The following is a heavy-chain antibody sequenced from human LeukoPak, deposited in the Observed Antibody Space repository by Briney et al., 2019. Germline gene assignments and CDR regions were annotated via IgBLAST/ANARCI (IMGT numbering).Heavy chain of an antibody. Sequence: SQTLSLTCTVSGGSISSGDYYWSWIRQPPAKGLEWIGYIYYSGSTYYNPSLKSRVTISVDTSKNQFSLKLSSATAADTAVYYCARGYCSSTSCYDRPEYYYGMDVWGQGTTVTVSS. D-gene: IGHD2-2*01. J-gene: IGHJ6*02. V-gene: IGHV4-30-4*01. CDR2: IYYSGST. CDR1: GGSISSGDYY. CDR3: ARGYCSSTSCYDRPEYYYGMDV.